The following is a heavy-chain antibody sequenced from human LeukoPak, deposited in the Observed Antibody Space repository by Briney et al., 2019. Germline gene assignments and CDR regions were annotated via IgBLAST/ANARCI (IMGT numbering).Heavy chain of an antibody. CDR2: IIPILGIA. V-gene: IGHV1-69*04. Sequence: SVKVSCKASGGTFSSYAISWVRQTPGQGLEWMGRIIPILGIANYAQKFQGRVTITADKSTSTAYMELSSLRSEDTAVYYCARAGAVAGTYDAFDIWGQGTMVTVSS. CDR3: ARAGAVAGTYDAFDI. J-gene: IGHJ3*02. D-gene: IGHD6-19*01. CDR1: GGTFSSYA.